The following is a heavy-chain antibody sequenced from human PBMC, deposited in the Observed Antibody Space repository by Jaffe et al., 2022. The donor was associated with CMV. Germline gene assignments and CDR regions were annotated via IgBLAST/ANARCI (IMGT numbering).Heavy chain of an antibody. Sequence: QVQLQESGPGLVKPSQTLSLTCTVSGGSISSGGYYWSWIRQHPGKGLEWIGYIYYSGSTYYNPSLKSRVTISVDTSKNQFSLKLSSVTAADTAVYYCARDREVAVADPGSYYYYGMDVWGQGTTVTVSS. V-gene: IGHV4-31*03. CDR1: GGSISSGGYY. J-gene: IGHJ6*02. D-gene: IGHD6-19*01. CDR2: IYYSGST. CDR3: ARDREVAVADPGSYYYYGMDV.